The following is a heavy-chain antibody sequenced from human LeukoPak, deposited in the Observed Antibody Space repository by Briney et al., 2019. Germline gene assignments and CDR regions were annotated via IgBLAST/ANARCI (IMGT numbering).Heavy chain of an antibody. CDR3: ASHNDRSFGRLDY. Sequence: SETLSLTCTVSGGSISSYYCSWIRQPPGKGLEWIGYIYYSGSTNYNPSLKSRVTISVDTSKNQLSLKLSSVTAADTAVYYCASHNDRSFGRLDYWGQGTLVTVSS. CDR1: GGSISSYY. D-gene: IGHD3-16*01. CDR2: IYYSGST. J-gene: IGHJ4*02. V-gene: IGHV4-59*08.